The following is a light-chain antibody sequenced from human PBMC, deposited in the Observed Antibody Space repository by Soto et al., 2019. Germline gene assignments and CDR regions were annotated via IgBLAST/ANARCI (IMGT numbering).Light chain of an antibody. V-gene: IGLV2-14*01. CDR3: ASYTTSSTYV. CDR2: DVS. CDR1: SSVVGGYSY. J-gene: IGLJ1*01. Sequence: QSALTQPASVSGSPGQSIAISCTGTSSVVGGYSYVSWYQQQPGKAPKLVISDVSNRPSGVSDRFSGSKSGNTASLTISGLQTEDEADYYCASYTTSSTYVFGTGTKVTV.